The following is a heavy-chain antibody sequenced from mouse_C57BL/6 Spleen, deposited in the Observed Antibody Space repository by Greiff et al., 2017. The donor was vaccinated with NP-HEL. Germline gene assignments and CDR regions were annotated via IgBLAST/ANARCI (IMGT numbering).Heavy chain of an antibody. CDR3: ARWGIYDGYRYAMDY. CDR2: IYPGDGDT. V-gene: IGHV1-80*01. D-gene: IGHD2-3*01. J-gene: IGHJ4*01. Sequence: VQLQQSGAELVKPGASVKISCKASGYAFSSYWMNWVKQRPGKGLEWIGQIYPGDGDTNYNGKFKGKATLTADKSSSTAYMQLSSLTSEDSAVYFGARWGIYDGYRYAMDYWGQGTSVTVSS. CDR1: GYAFSSYW.